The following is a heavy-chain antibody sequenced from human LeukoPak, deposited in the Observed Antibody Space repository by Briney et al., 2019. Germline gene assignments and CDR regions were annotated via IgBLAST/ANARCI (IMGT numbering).Heavy chain of an antibody. CDR2: IKQDGSEK. V-gene: IGHV3-7*01. D-gene: IGHD3-22*01. J-gene: IGHJ3*02. CDR1: GFTFSSYW. Sequence: GGSLRLSCAASGFTFSSYWMSWVRQAPGKGLEWVANIKQDGSEKYYVDSVKGRFTISRDNAKNSLYLQMNSLRAEDTAVYYCARDPGVIVVVSDAFDIWGQGTMVTVSS. CDR3: ARDPGVIVVVSDAFDI.